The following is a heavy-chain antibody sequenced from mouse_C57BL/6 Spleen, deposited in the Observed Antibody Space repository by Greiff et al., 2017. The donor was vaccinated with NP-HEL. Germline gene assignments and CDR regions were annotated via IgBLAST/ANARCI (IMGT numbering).Heavy chain of an antibody. Sequence: EVHLVESGGGLVQPGGSLKLSCAASGFTFSDYYMYWVRQTPEKRLEWVAYISNGGGSTYYPDTVKGRFTISRDNAKNTLYLQMSRLKSEDTAMYYCARKGDHYYAMDYWGQGTSVTVSS. J-gene: IGHJ4*01. D-gene: IGHD3-3*01. CDR1: GFTFSDYY. CDR3: ARKGDHYYAMDY. V-gene: IGHV5-12*01. CDR2: ISNGGGST.